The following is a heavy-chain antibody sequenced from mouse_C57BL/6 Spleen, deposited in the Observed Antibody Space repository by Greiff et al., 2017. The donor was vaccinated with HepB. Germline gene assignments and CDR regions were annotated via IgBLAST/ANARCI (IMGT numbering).Heavy chain of an antibody. J-gene: IGHJ3*01. Sequence: VQLQQSGAELVRPGPSVKVSCKASGYAFTNYLIEWVKQRPGQGLEWIGVINPGSGGTNYNEKFKGKATLTADKSSSTAYMQLSSLTSEDSAVYFCARSQLRLPWFAYWGQGTLVTVSA. V-gene: IGHV1-54*01. D-gene: IGHD3-2*02. CDR1: GYAFTNYL. CDR3: ARSQLRLPWFAY. CDR2: INPGSGGT.